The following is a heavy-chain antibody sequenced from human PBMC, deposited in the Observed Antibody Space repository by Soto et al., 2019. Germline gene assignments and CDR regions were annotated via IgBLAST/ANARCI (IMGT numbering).Heavy chain of an antibody. V-gene: IGHV3-7*05. CDR1: GFRFSTAW. CDR3: APPGRDGFGI. CDR2: IKQDGSET. Sequence: EVQLVESGGGVVHPGGSLRLSCAASGFRFSTAWMSWVRQVPGKGLEWVGTIKQDGSETNYVDSVKGRFTISRDNALNLVSLSMNNLSAEDTAFYYCAPPGRDGFGIWGPGTMVTVSS. J-gene: IGHJ3*02.